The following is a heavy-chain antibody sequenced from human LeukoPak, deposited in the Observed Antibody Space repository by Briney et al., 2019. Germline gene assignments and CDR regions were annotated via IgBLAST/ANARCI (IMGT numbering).Heavy chain of an antibody. CDR2: ISSSNSYI. Sequence: TAGGSVRLYCAASGFTFSSYSMNWVRPAPGKGLEWVSYISSSNSYIYYTDSVKGRFTISRDTAKNSLYPQMNSRRAEDTAVYYCARDLTGFGQSGYYYGMDVWGKGTTVTVSS. J-gene: IGHJ6*04. CDR3: ARDLTGFGQSGYYYGMDV. D-gene: IGHD3-10*01. V-gene: IGHV3-21*01. CDR1: GFTFSSYS.